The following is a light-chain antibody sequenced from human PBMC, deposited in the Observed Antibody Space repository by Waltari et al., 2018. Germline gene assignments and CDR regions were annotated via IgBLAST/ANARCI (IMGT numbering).Light chain of an antibody. CDR3: SSYTSSSSRV. Sequence: QSALTQPASVSGSPGQSITLSCTGTSSDIGGYNYVSWYQQHPGKAPKLMIYDVSKRPSGVSNRFSGSKSGNTVSLTISGLQTVDEADYYCSSYTSSSSRVFGTGTKVTVL. CDR1: SSDIGGYNY. V-gene: IGLV2-14*01. CDR2: DVS. J-gene: IGLJ1*01.